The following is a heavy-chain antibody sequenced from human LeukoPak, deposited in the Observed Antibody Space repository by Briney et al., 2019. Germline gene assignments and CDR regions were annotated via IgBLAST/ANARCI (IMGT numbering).Heavy chain of an antibody. CDR3: ARVKGHDILTGYFPGRANDAFDI. CDR1: GFTFSSYW. D-gene: IGHD3-9*01. V-gene: IGHV3-7*01. CDR2: IKQDGSEK. Sequence: PGGSLRLSCAASGFTFSSYWMSWVRQAPGKGLEWVANIKQDGSEKYYVDSVKGRFTISRDNAKNSLYLQMNSLRAEDTAVYYCARVKGHDILTGYFPGRANDAFDIWGQGTMVTVSS. J-gene: IGHJ3*02.